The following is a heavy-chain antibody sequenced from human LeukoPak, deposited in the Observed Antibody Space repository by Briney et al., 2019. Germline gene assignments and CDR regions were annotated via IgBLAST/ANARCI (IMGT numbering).Heavy chain of an antibody. CDR2: ITPIFGIA. D-gene: IGHD4-11*01. CDR3: ARGMGYSNYYFDY. CDR1: GGTFISYA. Sequence: GASVKVSCKASGGTFISYAISWVRQAPGQGLEWMGRITPIFGIANYAQKFQGRVTITADKSTSTAYMELSSLRSEDTAVYYCARGMGYSNYYFDYWGQGTLVTVSS. J-gene: IGHJ4*02. V-gene: IGHV1-69*04.